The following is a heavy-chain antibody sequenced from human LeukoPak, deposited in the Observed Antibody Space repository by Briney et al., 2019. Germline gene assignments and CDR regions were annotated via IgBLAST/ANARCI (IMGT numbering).Heavy chain of an antibody. CDR3: ARSIISYDSTWYFDY. CDR1: GFTFSSYS. CDR2: ISTTSRYK. D-gene: IGHD6-13*01. Sequence: GGSLRLSCAASGFTFSSYSMNWVRQAPGKGLEWVSSISTTSRYKYYADSVEGRFTISRDTAKSSLYLQMNSLRDEDTAVYYCARSIISYDSTWYFDYWGQGTLVTVSS. V-gene: IGHV3-21*01. J-gene: IGHJ4*02.